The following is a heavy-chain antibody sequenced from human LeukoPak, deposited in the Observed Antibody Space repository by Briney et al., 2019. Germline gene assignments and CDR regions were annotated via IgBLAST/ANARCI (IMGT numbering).Heavy chain of an antibody. J-gene: IGHJ4*02. CDR3: ARDRAMVRGVIDY. D-gene: IGHD3-10*01. CDR2: ISSSSSYI. V-gene: IGHV3-21*01. Sequence: GGSLRPSCAASGFTFGSYSMNWVRQAPGKGLEWVSSISSSSSYIYYADSVKGRFTISRDNAKNSLYLQMNSLRAEDTAVYYCARDRAMVRGVIDYWGQGTLVTVSS. CDR1: GFTFGSYS.